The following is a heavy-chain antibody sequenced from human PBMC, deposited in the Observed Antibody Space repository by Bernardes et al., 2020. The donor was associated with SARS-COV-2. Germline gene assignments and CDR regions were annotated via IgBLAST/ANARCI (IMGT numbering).Heavy chain of an antibody. CDR2: INPDGSST. CDR3: VRDGSGTVPYDY. J-gene: IGHJ4*02. Sequence: GGSLRLSCAASGFTLKTYWMNWVRQAPGEGLVWVSHINPDGSSTAYADSVTGRFTFSRDDAKNTLYLQMNSLRAEDTAVYYCVRDGSGTVPYDYWGQGTLVTVSS. D-gene: IGHD3-10*01. CDR1: GFTLKTYW. V-gene: IGHV3-74*01.